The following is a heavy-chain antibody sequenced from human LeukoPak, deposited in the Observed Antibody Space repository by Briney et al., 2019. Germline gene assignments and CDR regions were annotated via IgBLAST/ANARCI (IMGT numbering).Heavy chain of an antibody. V-gene: IGHV3-15*01. D-gene: IGHD2-21*01. J-gene: IGHJ4*02. CDR1: GFTFSNAW. CDR3: SRDPVVVIAIDDY. CDR2: IKSKTDGGTT. Sequence: GGSLRLSCAASGFTFSNAWMSWVRRAPGKGLEWVGRIKSKTDGGTTDYAAPVKGRFTISRDDSKSITYLQMKSLKTEDTTVYYCSRDPVVVIAIDDYWGQGSLVTVSS.